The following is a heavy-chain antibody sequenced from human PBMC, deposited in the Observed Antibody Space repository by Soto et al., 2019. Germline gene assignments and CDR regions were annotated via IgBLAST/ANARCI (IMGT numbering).Heavy chain of an antibody. V-gene: IGHV6-1*01. J-gene: IGHJ3*02. CDR2: TYYRSKWYN. Sequence: QTLSLTCAISGDSVFSSTAAWNWIRQSPSRGLEWLGRTYYRSKWYNDYAVSVKSRITINPETSKHRASLQLNSVTPEDTTVYYCARDGSGSGWFNAFEILGHGTMVTVSS. D-gene: IGHD6-19*01. CDR1: GDSVFSSTAA. CDR3: ARDGSGSGWFNAFEI.